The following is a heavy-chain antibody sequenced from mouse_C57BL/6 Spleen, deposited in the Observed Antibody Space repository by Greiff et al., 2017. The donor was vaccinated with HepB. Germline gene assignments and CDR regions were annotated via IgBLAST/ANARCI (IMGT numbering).Heavy chain of an antibody. CDR1: GYTFTSYG. V-gene: IGHV1-81*01. CDR3: ARSEGMAY. Sequence: VQLQQSGAELARPGASVKLSCKASGYTFTSYGISWVKQRTGQGLEWIGEIYPRSGNTYYNEKFKGKATLTADKSSSTAYMELRSLTSEDSAVYFCARSEGMAYWGQGTLVTVSA. CDR2: IYPRSGNT. J-gene: IGHJ3*01.